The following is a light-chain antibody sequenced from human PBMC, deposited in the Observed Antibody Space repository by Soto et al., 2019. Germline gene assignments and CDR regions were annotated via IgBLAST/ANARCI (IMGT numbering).Light chain of an antibody. CDR3: AAWDDSLNAL. CDR2: GNS. CDR1: NSNIGAGYD. V-gene: IGLV1-40*01. Sequence: QSALTQPPSVSGAPGQRVTISCTGSNSNIGAGYDVHWYQHRPGTAPKLLVFGNSNRPSGVPVPDRFSGSKSGTSASLAISGLQPEDEADYYCAAWDDSLNALFGTGTKVTVL. J-gene: IGLJ1*01.